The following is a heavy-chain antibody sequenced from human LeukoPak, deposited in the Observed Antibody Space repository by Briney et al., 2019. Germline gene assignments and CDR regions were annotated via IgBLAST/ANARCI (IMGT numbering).Heavy chain of an antibody. CDR3: ASSGGSGSGSYYLWYYMDV. Sequence: SQTLSLTCAISGDSLSSNSAAWNWIRQSPSRGLEWLGRTYYRSKWYNDYAVSVKSRITINPDTSKNQFSLQLNSVTPEDTAVYYCASSGGSGSGSYYLWYYMDVWGKGTTVTVSS. CDR1: GDSLSSNSAA. J-gene: IGHJ6*03. V-gene: IGHV6-1*01. CDR2: TYYRSKWYN. D-gene: IGHD1-26*01.